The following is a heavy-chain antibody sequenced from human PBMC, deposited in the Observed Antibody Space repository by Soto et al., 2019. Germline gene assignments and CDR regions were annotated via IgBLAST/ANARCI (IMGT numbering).Heavy chain of an antibody. CDR3: TRHRDYYDSSGYSDA. D-gene: IGHD3-22*01. J-gene: IGHJ6*02. Sequence: GGSLRLSCAASGFTFSGSAMHWVRQASGKGPEWVGRIRSKANSYATAYAASVKGRFTISRDDSKNTAYLQMNSLKTEDTAVYYCTRHRDYYDSSGYSDAWGQGTTVTVSS. CDR2: IRSKANSYAT. CDR1: GFTFSGSA. V-gene: IGHV3-73*01.